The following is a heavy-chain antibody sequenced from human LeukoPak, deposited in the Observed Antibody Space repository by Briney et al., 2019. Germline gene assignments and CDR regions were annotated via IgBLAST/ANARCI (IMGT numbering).Heavy chain of an antibody. CDR1: GGSISGYY. CDR2: IYSGST. J-gene: IGHJ3*01. Sequence: PSDTLSLTCTVSGGSISGYYWSWIRQPPGKALEWIGYIYSGSTNYNPSLKSRVTISMDTSKNQFSLNLSSLTAADTAVYYCARYRAFDLGDQGTIVTVSS. V-gene: IGHV4-59*07. CDR3: ARYRAFDL.